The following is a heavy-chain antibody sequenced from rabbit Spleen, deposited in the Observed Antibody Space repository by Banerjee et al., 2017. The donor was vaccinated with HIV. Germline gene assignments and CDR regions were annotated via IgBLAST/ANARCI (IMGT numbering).Heavy chain of an antibody. D-gene: IGHD1-1*01. V-gene: IGHV1S39*01. CDR3: ARDTSSSFSSYGMDL. CDR2: IDPIFHIT. J-gene: IGHJ6*01. Sequence: QEQLKETGGGLVQPGGSLTLSCKASGFDFSSYGVSWVRQAPGKGLEWIGYIDPIFHITTYANWVNGRFIMSRTSATTVTLQMASLTAADTATYFCARDTSSSFSSYGMDLWGQGTLVTVS. CDR1: GFDFSSYG.